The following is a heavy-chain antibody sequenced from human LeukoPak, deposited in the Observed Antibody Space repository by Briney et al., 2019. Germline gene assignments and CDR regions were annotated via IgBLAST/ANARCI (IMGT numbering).Heavy chain of an antibody. D-gene: IGHD6-13*01. J-gene: IGHJ3*02. Sequence: GGSLRLSCAASGFTFDDYAMHWVRQAPGKGLEWVSGISWNSGSIGYGDSVKGRFTISRDNAKNSLYLQMNSLRAEDTALYYCAKGDSSSWPDAFDIWGQGTMVTVSS. CDR3: AKGDSSSWPDAFDI. CDR2: ISWNSGSI. CDR1: GFTFDDYA. V-gene: IGHV3-9*01.